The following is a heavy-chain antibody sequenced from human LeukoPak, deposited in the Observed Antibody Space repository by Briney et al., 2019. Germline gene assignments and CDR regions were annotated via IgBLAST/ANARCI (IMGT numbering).Heavy chain of an antibody. D-gene: IGHD1-1*01. CDR2: IKSKTDGGTT. CDR1: GFTFSNAW. CDR3: ARETGPGTRGRWFDP. Sequence: PGGSLRLSCAASGFTFSNAWMSWVRQAPGKGLEWVGRIKSKTDGGTTDYAAPVKGRFTISRDNAKNSLYLQMNSLRAEDTAVYYCARETGPGTRGRWFDPWGQGTLVTVSS. J-gene: IGHJ5*02. V-gene: IGHV3-15*01.